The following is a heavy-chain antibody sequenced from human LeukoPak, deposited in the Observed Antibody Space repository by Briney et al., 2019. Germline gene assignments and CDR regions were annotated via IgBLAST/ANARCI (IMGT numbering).Heavy chain of an antibody. CDR3: AKGDTQGYCSGGSCYSTDY. J-gene: IGHJ4*02. CDR2: FSGSGGST. D-gene: IGHD2-15*01. Sequence: GGSLRLSCAASGFTFSSYAMSWVRQAPGKGLEWVSTFSGSGGSTYYADSVKGRFTISRDNSKNTLSLQMNSLRAEDTAVYYCAKGDTQGYCSGGSCYSTDYWGQGTLATVSS. V-gene: IGHV3-23*01. CDR1: GFTFSSYA.